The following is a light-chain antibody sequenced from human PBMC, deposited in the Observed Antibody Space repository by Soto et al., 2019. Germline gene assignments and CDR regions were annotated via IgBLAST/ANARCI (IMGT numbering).Light chain of an antibody. Sequence: PGERATLSCRASQTVSKYVAWYQQKPGQAPRLLIYDTSNRATGIPARFSGSGSGTDFTLTISGLQPEDFAVYYCQQRSNWPFTFGPGTTVDFK. CDR1: QTVSKY. CDR2: DTS. V-gene: IGKV3-11*01. J-gene: IGKJ3*01. CDR3: QQRSNWPFT.